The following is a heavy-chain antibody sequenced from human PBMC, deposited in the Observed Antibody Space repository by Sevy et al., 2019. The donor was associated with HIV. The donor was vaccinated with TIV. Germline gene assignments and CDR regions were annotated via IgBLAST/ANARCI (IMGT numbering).Heavy chain of an antibody. D-gene: IGHD1-1*01. Sequence: GGSLRLSCATSGFTFSSYSMHWVRQAPGKGLEWVATISYDGSNKHYADSVKGRFTISRDNFKNSLSLQMNSLRAEDTAMYYCALERLSSDVAEYFQNWGQGTLLTVSS. V-gene: IGHV3-30-3*01. CDR1: GFTFSSYS. CDR2: ISYDGSNK. CDR3: ALERLSSDVAEYFQN. J-gene: IGHJ1*01.